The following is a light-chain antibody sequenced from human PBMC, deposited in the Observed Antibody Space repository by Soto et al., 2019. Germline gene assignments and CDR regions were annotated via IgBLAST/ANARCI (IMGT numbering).Light chain of an antibody. J-gene: IGLJ2*01. CDR1: TGAVTSGHY. CDR3: CSYAGSYL. Sequence: QAVVTQETSMSVSPGGTVTLTCGSSTGAVTSGHYPYWFQQKPGQAPRTLIYDTSNKQSWTPARFSGSLLGGKAALTLSGAQPEDEADYYCCSYAGSYLFGGGTKLTVL. CDR2: DTS. V-gene: IGLV7-46*01.